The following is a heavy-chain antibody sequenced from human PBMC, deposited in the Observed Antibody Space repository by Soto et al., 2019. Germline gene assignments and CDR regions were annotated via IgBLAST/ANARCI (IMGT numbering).Heavy chain of an antibody. J-gene: IGHJ6*03. Sequence: PSETLSLTCAVYGGSFSGYYWSWIRQPPGKGLEWIGEINHSGSTNYNPSLKSRVTISVDTSKNQFSLKLSSVTAADTAVYYCARSGSSSWHYYYYYMDVWGKGTTVTVSS. CDR2: INHSGST. CDR1: GGSFSGYY. CDR3: ARSGSSSWHYYYYYMDV. D-gene: IGHD6-13*01. V-gene: IGHV4-34*01.